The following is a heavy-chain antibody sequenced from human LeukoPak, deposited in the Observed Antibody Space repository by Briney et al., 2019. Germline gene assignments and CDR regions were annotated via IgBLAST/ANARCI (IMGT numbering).Heavy chain of an antibody. D-gene: IGHD2-8*01. CDR2: INPSGGST. V-gene: IGHV1-46*01. Sequence: GASVKVSCKASGYTFTGYYMHWVRQAPGQGLEWMGIINPSGGSTSYAQKFQGRVTMTRDTSTSTVYMELSSLRSEDTAVYYCARGGYCTNGVCYYFDYWGQGTLVTVSS. CDR1: GYTFTGYY. J-gene: IGHJ4*02. CDR3: ARGGYCTNGVCYYFDY.